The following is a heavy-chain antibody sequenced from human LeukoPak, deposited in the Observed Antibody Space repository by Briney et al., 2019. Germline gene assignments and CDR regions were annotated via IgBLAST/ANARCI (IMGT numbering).Heavy chain of an antibody. CDR2: IYYSGST. V-gene: IGHV4-39*07. Sequence: PSETLSLTCTVSGGSISSSSYYWGWIRQPPGKGLEWIGNIYYSGSTYYNPSLKSRVTISVDTSKNQFSLKLSSVTAADTAVYYCAREYCSSTSCYYYYYYYMDVWGKGTTVTVSS. CDR1: GGSISSSSYY. CDR3: AREYCSSTSCYYYYYYYMDV. J-gene: IGHJ6*03. D-gene: IGHD2-2*01.